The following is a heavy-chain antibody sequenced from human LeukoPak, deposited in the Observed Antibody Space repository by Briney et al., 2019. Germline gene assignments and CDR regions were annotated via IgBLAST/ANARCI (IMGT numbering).Heavy chain of an antibody. Sequence: SETLSLTCAVYGGSFSGYYWSWIRQPPGKGLEWIGEINHSGSTNYNPSLKSRVTISVDTSKNQFSLKLSSVTAADTAVYYCARDSRGGSGSPDAFDIWGQGTMVTVSS. CDR2: INHSGST. V-gene: IGHV4-34*01. D-gene: IGHD3-10*01. J-gene: IGHJ3*02. CDR3: ARDSRGGSGSPDAFDI. CDR1: GGSFSGYY.